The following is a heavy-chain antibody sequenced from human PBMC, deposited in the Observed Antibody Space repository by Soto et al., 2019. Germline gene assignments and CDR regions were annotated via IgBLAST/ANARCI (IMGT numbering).Heavy chain of an antibody. Sequence: ASVKVSCKASGGTFSSYAISWVRQAPGQGLEWMGGIIPIFGTANYAQKFQGRVTITADESTSTAYMELSSLRSEDTAVYYCAREGVRYCSGGSCFSMGYWGQGTLVTVSS. CDR3: AREGVRYCSGGSCFSMGY. CDR2: IIPIFGTA. J-gene: IGHJ4*02. CDR1: GGTFSSYA. D-gene: IGHD2-15*01. V-gene: IGHV1-69*13.